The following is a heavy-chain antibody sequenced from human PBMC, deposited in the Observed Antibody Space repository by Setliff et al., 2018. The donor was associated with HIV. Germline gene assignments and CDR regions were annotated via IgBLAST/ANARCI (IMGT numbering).Heavy chain of an antibody. CDR1: GFTFSGDW. D-gene: IGHD3-22*01. CDR3: VRSLSGNSSTYYWAFDL. V-gene: IGHV3-7*01. Sequence: GGSLRLSCVASGFTFSGDWMTWVRQAPGKGLEWVANIKQDGSEKYCVDSVKGRFTISRDNANNSLWLQMSSLRAEDTAFYYCVRSLSGNSSTYYWAFDLWGQGTLVTVSS. J-gene: IGHJ4*02. CDR2: IKQDGSEK.